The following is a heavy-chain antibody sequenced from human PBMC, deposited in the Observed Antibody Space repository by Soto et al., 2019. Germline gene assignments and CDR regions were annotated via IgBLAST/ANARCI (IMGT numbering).Heavy chain of an antibody. CDR3: AREWLPLDWYFDY. J-gene: IGHJ4*02. D-gene: IGHD5-12*01. V-gene: IGHV3-30-3*01. Sequence: GGSLRLSCAASGFSFRNYPMHWVRQAPGKGLEWVAVISYDGGNKYYANSVKGRFTISRDNSKNTVYLQMNSLRAEDTAVYYCAREWLPLDWYFDYWGQGTLVTVSS. CDR1: GFSFRNYP. CDR2: ISYDGGNK.